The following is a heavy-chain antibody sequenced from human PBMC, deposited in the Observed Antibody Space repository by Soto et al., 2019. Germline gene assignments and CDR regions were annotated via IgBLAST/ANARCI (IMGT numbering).Heavy chain of an antibody. CDR1: GFTFSDYY. CDR2: ISSSGSTI. CDR3: ARDEDDYYDILTEWRVLYY. V-gene: IGHV3-11*01. D-gene: IGHD3-9*01. Sequence: QVQLVESGGGLVKPGGSLRLSCAASGFTFSDYYMSWIRQAPGTGLEWDSYISSSGSTIYYADSVKGRFTISRDNAKNSLYLQMNSLIAEDTAVYYCARDEDDYYDILTEWRVLYYWGQGTLNTVSS. J-gene: IGHJ4*02.